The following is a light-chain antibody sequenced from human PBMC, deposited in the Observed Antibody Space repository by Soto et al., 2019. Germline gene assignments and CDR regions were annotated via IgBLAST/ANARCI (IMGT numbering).Light chain of an antibody. Sequence: QSALPQPASVSGSPGQSITISCTGTSSDVGCYNYVSWYQQHPGKAPKLMIYDVSNRPSGVSNRVSGSKSGNTASLTISGLQAEDEADYYCSSYTSSSTLLYVFGTGTKLTVL. J-gene: IGLJ1*01. CDR3: SSYTSSSTLLYV. V-gene: IGLV2-14*01. CDR1: SSDVGCYNY. CDR2: DVS.